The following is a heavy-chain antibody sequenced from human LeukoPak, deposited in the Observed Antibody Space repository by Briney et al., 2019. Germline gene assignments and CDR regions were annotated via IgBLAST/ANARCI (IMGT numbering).Heavy chain of an antibody. D-gene: IGHD3-22*01. Sequence: ASVKVSCKASGYTFTSYAMHWVRQAPGQRLEGMGWINAGNGNTKYSQEFQGRVTITRDTSASTAYMELSSLRSEDMAVYYCARGHDSTTGTFDYWGQGTLVTVSS. CDR3: ARGHDSTTGTFDY. CDR1: GYTFTSYA. J-gene: IGHJ4*02. CDR2: INAGNGNT. V-gene: IGHV1-3*03.